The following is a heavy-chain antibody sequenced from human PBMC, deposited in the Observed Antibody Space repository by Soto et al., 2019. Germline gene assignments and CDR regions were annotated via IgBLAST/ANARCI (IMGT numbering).Heavy chain of an antibody. CDR2: IVVGSGNT. Sequence: SVKVSCKASGFTFTSSAVQWVRQARGQRLEWIGWIVVGSGNTNYAQKFQERVTITRDMSTSTAYMVLSRLRSEDTAVYYCAAGPGYYDSSGYYPPPASFDYWGQGTLVTVSS. J-gene: IGHJ4*02. V-gene: IGHV1-58*01. D-gene: IGHD3-22*01. CDR1: GFTFTSSA. CDR3: AAGPGYYDSSGYYPPPASFDY.